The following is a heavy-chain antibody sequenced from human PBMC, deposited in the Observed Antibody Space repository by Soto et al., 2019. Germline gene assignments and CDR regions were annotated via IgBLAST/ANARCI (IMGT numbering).Heavy chain of an antibody. CDR2: SYPGDSDS. Sequence: SKKGSDDNFANHGVGGVRKINGKGLEWMGISYPGDSDSRYSPSFQGQVTISSEKSISTAYLQWSSLKASDTAMYYCARHPQAPHDEYGDYTFRVHGMDVWGQGTTVTVS. J-gene: IGHJ6*02. D-gene: IGHD4-17*01. V-gene: IGHV5-51*01. CDR1: DDNFANHG. CDR3: ARHPQAPHDEYGDYTFRVHGMDV.